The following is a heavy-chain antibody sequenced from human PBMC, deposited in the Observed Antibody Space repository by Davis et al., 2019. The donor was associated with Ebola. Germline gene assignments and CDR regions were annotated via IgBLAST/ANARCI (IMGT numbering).Heavy chain of an antibody. V-gene: IGHV3-15*01. J-gene: IGHJ6*02. D-gene: IGHD2-21*02. Sequence: GESLKISCAASGFTFSNAWMSWVRQAPGKGLEWVGRIKSKTDGGTTDYAAPVKGRFTISRDNAKNSLYLQMNSLRAEDTAVYYCARTPKHIVVVTATPSDVWGQGTTVTVSS. CDR1: GFTFSNAW. CDR2: IKSKTDGGTT. CDR3: ARTPKHIVVVTATPSDV.